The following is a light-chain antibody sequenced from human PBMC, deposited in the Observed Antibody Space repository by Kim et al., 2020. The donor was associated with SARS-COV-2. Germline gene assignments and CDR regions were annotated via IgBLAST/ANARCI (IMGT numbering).Light chain of an antibody. CDR3: QVWDSSTVV. CDR1: NIVSKN. V-gene: IGLV3-9*01. CDR2: RDS. Sequence: SGALGQTARITCGGNNIVSKNVHWYQQKPGQAPVRVIYRDSNRPSGIPERFSGSNSGNTATLTISRAQAGDEADYYCQVWDSSTVVFGGGTQLTVL. J-gene: IGLJ2*01.